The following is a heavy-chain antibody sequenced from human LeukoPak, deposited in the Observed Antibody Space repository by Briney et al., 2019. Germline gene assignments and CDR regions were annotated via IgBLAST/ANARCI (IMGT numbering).Heavy chain of an antibody. CDR3: ARTHSSSYYFDY. V-gene: IGHV3-30*01. Sequence: GGSLRLSCAASGFTLSSYAMHWVRQAPGKGLEWVAVISYDGSNKYYADSVKGRFTISRDNSKNTLYLQMNSLRAEDTAVYYCARTHSSSYYFDYWGQGTLVTVSS. CDR1: GFTLSSYA. D-gene: IGHD6-6*01. CDR2: ISYDGSNK. J-gene: IGHJ4*02.